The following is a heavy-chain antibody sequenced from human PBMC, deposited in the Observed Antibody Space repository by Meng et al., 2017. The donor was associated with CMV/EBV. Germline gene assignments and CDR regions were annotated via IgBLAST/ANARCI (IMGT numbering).Heavy chain of an antibody. CDR2: IRYDGSNK. Sequence: GESLKISCAASGFTFSSYGVHWVRQAPGKGLEWVAFIRYDGSNKYYADSVKGRFTISRDNSKNTLYLQMNSLRAEDTAVYYCAKALDYWGQGTLVTVSS. J-gene: IGHJ4*02. CDR3: AKALDY. V-gene: IGHV3-30*02. CDR1: GFTFSSYG.